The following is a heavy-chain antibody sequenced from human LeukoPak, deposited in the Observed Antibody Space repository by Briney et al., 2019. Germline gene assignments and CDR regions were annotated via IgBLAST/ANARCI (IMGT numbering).Heavy chain of an antibody. CDR1: GFTFSSFA. CDR2: ISYDGSNK. CDR3: ARSAAAGRIVATFGY. Sequence: GGSLRLSCAASGFTFSSFAVHWVRQAPGKGLEWVAVISYDGSNKYYADSVKGRFTISRDNSKNTLFLQMNSLRAEDTAVYYCARSAAAGRIVATFGYWGQGTLVIVSS. D-gene: IGHD5-12*01. J-gene: IGHJ4*02. V-gene: IGHV3-30*04.